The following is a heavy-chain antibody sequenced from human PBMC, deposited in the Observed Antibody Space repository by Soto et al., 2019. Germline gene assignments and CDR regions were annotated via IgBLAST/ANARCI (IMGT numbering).Heavy chain of an antibody. D-gene: IGHD2-15*01. CDR1: GFTFSSYA. J-gene: IGHJ5*02. V-gene: IGHV3-30-3*01. Sequence: GGSLRLSCAASGFTFSSYAMHWVRQAPGKGLEWVAVISYDGSNKYYADSVRGRFTISRDNAKNSLYLQMNSLRVDDTAVYYCAISSDSPGGPWGQGTLVTVSS. CDR3: AISSDSPGGP. CDR2: ISYDGSNK.